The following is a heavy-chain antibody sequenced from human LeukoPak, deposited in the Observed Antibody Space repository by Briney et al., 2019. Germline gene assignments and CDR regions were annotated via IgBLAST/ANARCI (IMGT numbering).Heavy chain of an antibody. CDR2: IYYSGST. D-gene: IGHD6-13*01. CDR1: GGSISSGDYY. CDR3: ARDRGYSSSWYLDY. J-gene: IGHJ4*02. Sequence: PSETLSLTCTVSGGSISSGDYYWSWIRQPPGKGLEWIGYIYYSGSTHYNPSLKSRVTISVDTSKNQFSLKLSSVTAADTAVYYCARDRGYSSSWYLDYWGQGTLVTVSS. V-gene: IGHV4-30-4*01.